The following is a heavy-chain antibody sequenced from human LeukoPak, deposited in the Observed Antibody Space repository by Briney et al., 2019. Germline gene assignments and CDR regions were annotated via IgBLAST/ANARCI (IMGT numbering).Heavy chain of an antibody. D-gene: IGHD5-12*01. CDR2: IYPGDSDT. J-gene: IGHJ4*02. Sequence: GESLKISWKGSGYSFTSYWIGWVRQMPGKGLEGVGIIYPGDSDTRYSPSFQGQVTISADKSLSTAYLQWSSLNASDTAMYYCARHVRGGYDPVYFDYWGQGTLVTVSS. CDR1: GYSFTSYW. CDR3: ARHVRGGYDPVYFDY. V-gene: IGHV5-51*01.